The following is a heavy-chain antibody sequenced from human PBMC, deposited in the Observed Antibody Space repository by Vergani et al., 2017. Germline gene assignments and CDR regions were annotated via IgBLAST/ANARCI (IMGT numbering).Heavy chain of an antibody. Sequence: QVQLVQSGAEVKKPGASVKVSCKVSGYTLTELSMHWVRQAPGKGLEWMGGFDPEDGETIHAQKFQGRVTMTEDTSTDTAYMELSSLRAEDTAVYYCATDYDSSGVGAQTDAFDIWGQGTMVTVSS. J-gene: IGHJ3*02. CDR2: FDPEDGET. D-gene: IGHD3-22*01. CDR3: ATDYDSSGVGAQTDAFDI. CDR1: GYTLTELS. V-gene: IGHV1-24*01.